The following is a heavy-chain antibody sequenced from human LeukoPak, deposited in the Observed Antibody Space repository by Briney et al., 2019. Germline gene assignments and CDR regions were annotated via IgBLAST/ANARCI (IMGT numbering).Heavy chain of an antibody. V-gene: IGHV3-30-3*01. CDR2: ISYDGSNK. CDR3: ARELRYFDWLLNGFDY. Sequence: GRSLRLSCAASGFTFSSYAMHWVRQAPGKGLERVAAISYDGSNKYYADSVKGRFTISRDNSKNTLYLKMISLRAEDTAVYYCARELRYFDWLLNGFDYWGQGTLVTVSS. CDR1: GFTFSSYA. J-gene: IGHJ4*02. D-gene: IGHD3-9*01.